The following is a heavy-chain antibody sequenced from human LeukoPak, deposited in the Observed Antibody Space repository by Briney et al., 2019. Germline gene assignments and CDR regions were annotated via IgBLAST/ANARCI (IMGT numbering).Heavy chain of an antibody. CDR2: ISYDGSNK. V-gene: IGHV3-30-3*01. D-gene: IGHD2-15*01. Sequence: GGSLRLSCAASGLTFSSYAMHWVRQAPGKGLEWVAIISYDGSNKYYADSVKGRFTIFRDNSKNTLYLQMNSLRAEDTAVYYCAREGEGLDYWGQGTLVTVSS. CDR3: AREGEGLDY. J-gene: IGHJ4*02. CDR1: GLTFSSYA.